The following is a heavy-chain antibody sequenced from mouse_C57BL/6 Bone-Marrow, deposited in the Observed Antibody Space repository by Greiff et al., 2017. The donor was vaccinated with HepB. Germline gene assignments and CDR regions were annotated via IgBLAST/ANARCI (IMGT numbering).Heavy chain of an antibody. CDR1: GFTFSSYG. V-gene: IGHV5-6*01. J-gene: IGHJ2*01. CDR2: ISSGGSYT. Sequence: VQLQQSGGDLVKPGGSLKLSCAASGFTFSSYGMSWVRQTPDKRLEWVATISSGGSYTYYPDSVKGRFTISSDNAKNTLYLQMSSLKSEDTAMYYCARRGDYDGYYFDYWGQGTTLTVSS. D-gene: IGHD2-4*01. CDR3: ARRGDYDGYYFDY.